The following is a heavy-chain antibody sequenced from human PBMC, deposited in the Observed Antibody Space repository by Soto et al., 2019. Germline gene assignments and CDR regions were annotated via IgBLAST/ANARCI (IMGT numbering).Heavy chain of an antibody. D-gene: IGHD2-2*01. J-gene: IGHJ4*02. CDR3: ASLGDCSSTSCYSSDY. V-gene: IGHV1-69*02. Sequence: QVQLVQSGAEVKKPGSSVKVSCKASGGTFSSYTISWVRQAPGQGLEWMGRIIPILGIANYEQKFQGRVTITADKSTSTAYMELSSLRSEDTAVYYCASLGDCSSTSCYSSDYWGQGTLVTVSS. CDR2: IIPILGIA. CDR1: GGTFSSYT.